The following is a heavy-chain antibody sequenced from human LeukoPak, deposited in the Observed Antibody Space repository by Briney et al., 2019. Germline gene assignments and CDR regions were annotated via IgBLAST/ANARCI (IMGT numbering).Heavy chain of an antibody. J-gene: IGHJ4*02. Sequence: SETLSLTCTVSGGSISSYYWSWIRQPPGKGLEWIGYIYYSGSTNYNPSLKSRVTISVDTSKNQFSLKLSSVTAADTAVYYCASGLDCSGGSCYEFDYWGQGTLVTVS. CDR3: ASGLDCSGGSCYEFDY. CDR1: GGSISSYY. CDR2: IYYSGST. V-gene: IGHV4-59*08. D-gene: IGHD2-15*01.